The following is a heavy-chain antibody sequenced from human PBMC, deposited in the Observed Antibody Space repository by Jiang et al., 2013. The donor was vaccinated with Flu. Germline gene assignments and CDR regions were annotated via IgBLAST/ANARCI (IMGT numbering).Heavy chain of an antibody. V-gene: IGHV4-59*08. CDR1: GGSISSYY. J-gene: IGHJ4*02. D-gene: IGHD6-13*01. Sequence: PGLVKPSETLSLTCTVSGGSISSYYWSWIRQPPGKGLEWIGYIYYSGSTNYNPSLKSRVTISVDTSKNQFSLKLSSVTAADTAIYYCARAAAAGLDYWGQGTLVTVSS. CDR2: IYYSGST. CDR3: ARAAAAGLDY.